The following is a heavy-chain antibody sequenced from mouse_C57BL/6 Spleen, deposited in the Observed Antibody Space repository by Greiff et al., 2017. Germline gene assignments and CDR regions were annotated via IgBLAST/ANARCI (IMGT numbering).Heavy chain of an antibody. Sequence: EVQLQQSGPGLVKPSQSLSLTCSVTGYSITSGYYWYWIRQFPGNKLEWMGYISYDGSNNYNPSLKNRISITRDTSKNQFFLKLNSVTTEDTATYYCARGFDGYYSYYFDYWGQGTTLTVSS. J-gene: IGHJ2*01. CDR3: ARGFDGYYSYYFDY. V-gene: IGHV3-6*01. CDR2: ISYDGSN. D-gene: IGHD2-3*01. CDR1: GYSITSGYY.